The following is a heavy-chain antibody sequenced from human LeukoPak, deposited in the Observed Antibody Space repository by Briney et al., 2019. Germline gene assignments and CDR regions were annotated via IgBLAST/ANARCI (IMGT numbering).Heavy chain of an antibody. CDR2: ISYDGSNK. Sequence: TGGSLRLSCAASGFTFSSYAMHWVRQAPGKGLEWVAVISYDGSNKYYADSVKGRFTISRDNSKNTLYLQMNSLRAEDTAVYYCARGDYFDYWGQGTLVTVSS. CDR3: ARGDYFDY. J-gene: IGHJ4*02. CDR1: GFTFSSYA. V-gene: IGHV3-30-3*01.